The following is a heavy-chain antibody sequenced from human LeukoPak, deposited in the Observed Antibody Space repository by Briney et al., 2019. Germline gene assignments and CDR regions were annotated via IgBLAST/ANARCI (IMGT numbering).Heavy chain of an antibody. CDR1: GGSISSHY. J-gene: IGHJ6*03. CDR3: ARDLSSGQLGPGPMDV. V-gene: IGHV4-59*11. D-gene: IGHD6-6*01. Sequence: SETLSLTCTVSGGSISSHYWSWIRQPPGKGLEWIGYIYYSGSTNYNPSLKSRVTKSVDTSKNQFSLKLSSVTAADTAVYYCARDLSSGQLGPGPMDVWGKGTTVTVSS. CDR2: IYYSGST.